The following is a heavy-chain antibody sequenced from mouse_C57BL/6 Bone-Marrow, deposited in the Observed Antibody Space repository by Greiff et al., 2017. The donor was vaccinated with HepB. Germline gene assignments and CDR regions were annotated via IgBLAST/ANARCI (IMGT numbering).Heavy chain of an antibody. J-gene: IGHJ4*01. CDR1: GFTFSDYY. CDR2: INYDGSST. V-gene: IGHV5-16*01. CDR3: ARGGQLRPYYYAMDY. Sequence: EVQLMESEGGLVQPGSSMKLSCTASGFTFSDYYMAWVRQVPEKGLEWVANINYDGSSTYYLDSLKSRFIISRDNAKNILYLQMSSLKSEDTATYYCARGGQLRPYYYAMDYWGQGTSVTVSS. D-gene: IGHD3-2*02.